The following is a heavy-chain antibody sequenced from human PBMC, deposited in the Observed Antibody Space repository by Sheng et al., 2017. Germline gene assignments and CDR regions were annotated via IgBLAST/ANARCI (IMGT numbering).Heavy chain of an antibody. Sequence: EEQLVESGGGLVKPGGSLRLSCAAAGFTFSSYSMSWVRQAPGKGLEWVSSISSSGGGSYIYYADSVEGRFTISRDNAENSLSLQMNSLRGEDTAVYYCARERGHIVWTDAFDLWGQGTMVTVSS. J-gene: IGHJ3*01. V-gene: IGHV3-21*01. CDR1: GFTFSSYS. CDR2: ISSSGGGSYI. CDR3: ARERGHIVWTDAFDL. D-gene: IGHD1-1*01.